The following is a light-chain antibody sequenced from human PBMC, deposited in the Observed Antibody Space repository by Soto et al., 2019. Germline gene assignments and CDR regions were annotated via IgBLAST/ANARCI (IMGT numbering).Light chain of an antibody. Sequence: VLTQSPGTLSLSPGERATLSCRASESVSNSWLAWYQQKPGQAPRLLIYDVSSRATGIPDRFSGSGSGTDFTLTISRLEPEDFAVYYCQQYDRSKTFGQGTKVEIK. CDR1: ESVSNSW. J-gene: IGKJ1*01. V-gene: IGKV3-20*01. CDR3: QQYDRSKT. CDR2: DVS.